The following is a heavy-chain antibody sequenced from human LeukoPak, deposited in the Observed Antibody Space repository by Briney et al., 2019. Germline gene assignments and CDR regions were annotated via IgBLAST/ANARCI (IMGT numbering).Heavy chain of an antibody. V-gene: IGHV4-39*01. CDR1: GGSISSSSYY. J-gene: IGHJ6*03. CDR3: ARRLKYYYYMDV. Sequence: PSETLPLTCTVSGGSISSSSYYWGWIRQPPGKGLEWIGSIYYSGSTYYNPSLKSRVTISVDTSKNQFSLKLSSVTAADTAVYYCARRLKYYYYMDVWGKGTTVTVSS. D-gene: IGHD4/OR15-4a*01. CDR2: IYYSGST.